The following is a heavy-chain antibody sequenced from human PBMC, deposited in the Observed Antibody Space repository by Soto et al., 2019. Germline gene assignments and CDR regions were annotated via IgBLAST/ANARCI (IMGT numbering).Heavy chain of an antibody. V-gene: IGHV3-11*01. J-gene: IGHJ4*02. CDR2: ISGSGDTI. Sequence: QVQLVQSGGGLVRPGGSLRLSCEASGFIFSDYYMAWFRQAPGKGLGWVSYISGSGDTIYYADSVKGRFTISRDSAKDSLYLQMNTLRDEDTAIYYCARLGQFDFWGQGTVVTVSS. CDR3: ARLGQFDF. CDR1: GFIFSDYY.